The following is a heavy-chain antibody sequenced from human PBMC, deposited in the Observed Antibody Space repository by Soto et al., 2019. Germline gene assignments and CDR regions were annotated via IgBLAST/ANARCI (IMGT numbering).Heavy chain of an antibody. CDR2: IYPGDSHA. J-gene: IGHJ3*01. V-gene: IGHV5-51*01. D-gene: IGHD1-26*01. Sequence: GESLKISCKGSGYSFPNYWIGWVRQMPGKGLEWMGIIYPGDSHAIYSPSFQGQVTMSADKSISTAYLQWSSLKASDTAMYYCARPYSGGPNDPFDVWGQGTMVTVSS. CDR3: ARPYSGGPNDPFDV. CDR1: GYSFPNYW.